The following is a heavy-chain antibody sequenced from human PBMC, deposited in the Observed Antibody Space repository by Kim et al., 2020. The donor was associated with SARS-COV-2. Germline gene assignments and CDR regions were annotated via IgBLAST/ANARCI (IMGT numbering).Heavy chain of an antibody. CDR1: GFTFSSYS. V-gene: IGHV3-21*01. J-gene: IGHJ6*02. CDR3: ARANLPLVVPAAMRPPSPYYYYYYGMDV. Sequence: GGSLRLSCAASGFTFSSYSMNWVRQAPGKGLEWVSSISSSSSYIYYADSVKGRFTISRDNAKNSLYLQMNSLRAEDTAVYYCARANLPLVVPAAMRPPSPYYYYYYGMDVWGQGTTVTVSS. D-gene: IGHD2-2*01. CDR2: ISSSSSYI.